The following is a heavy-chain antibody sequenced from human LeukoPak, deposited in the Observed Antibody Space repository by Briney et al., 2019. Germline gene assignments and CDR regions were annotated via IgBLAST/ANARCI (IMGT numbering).Heavy chain of an antibody. V-gene: IGHV1-24*01. Sequence: ASVKISCKVSGYTLTELSIHWVRQAPGKGLEWMGGFDLEDGETIYAQKFQGRVTMTEDTSTDTAYMELSSLRSEDTAVYYCATFWGTTPDAFDIWGQGTMVTVSS. J-gene: IGHJ3*02. CDR3: ATFWGTTPDAFDI. D-gene: IGHD3-16*01. CDR1: GYTLTELS. CDR2: FDLEDGET.